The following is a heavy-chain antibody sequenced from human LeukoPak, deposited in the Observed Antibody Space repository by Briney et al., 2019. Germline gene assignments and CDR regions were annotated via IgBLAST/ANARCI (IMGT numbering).Heavy chain of an antibody. D-gene: IGHD2-15*01. J-gene: IGHJ6*03. V-gene: IGHV4-39*07. CDR1: GGSISSSSYY. CDR3: ARENCSGGSCYSIYYYYYMDV. CDR2: IYYSGST. Sequence: SETLSLTCTVSGGSISSSSYYWGWIRQPPGKGLEWIGSIYYSGSTYYNPSLKSRVTISVDTSKNQFSLKLSSVTAADTAVYYCARENCSGGSCYSIYYYYYMDVWGKGTTVTVSS.